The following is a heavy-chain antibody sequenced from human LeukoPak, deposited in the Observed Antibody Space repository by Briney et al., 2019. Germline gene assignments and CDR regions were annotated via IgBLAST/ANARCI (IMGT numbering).Heavy chain of an antibody. D-gene: IGHD2-15*01. Sequence: SETLSLTCAVYGGSFSGYYWSWIRRPPGKGLEWIGEINHSGSANYNPSLKSRVTISVDTSKNQFSLKLSSVTAADTAVYYCARDSVYCSGGSCYPGDAFDIWGQGTMVTVSS. J-gene: IGHJ3*02. CDR2: INHSGSA. CDR1: GGSFSGYY. CDR3: ARDSVYCSGGSCYPGDAFDI. V-gene: IGHV4-34*01.